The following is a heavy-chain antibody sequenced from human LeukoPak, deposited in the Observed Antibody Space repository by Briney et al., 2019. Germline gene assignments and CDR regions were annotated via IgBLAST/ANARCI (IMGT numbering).Heavy chain of an antibody. Sequence: PGGSPRLSCAASGFTFSSYAVSWVRQAPGKGLEWVSAISGSGGSTYYADSVKGRFTISRDNSKNTLYLQMNSLRAEDTAVYYCAKALEVTAIFDYWGQGTLVTVSS. V-gene: IGHV3-23*01. CDR3: AKALEVTAIFDY. CDR1: GFTFSSYA. D-gene: IGHD2-21*02. CDR2: ISGSGGST. J-gene: IGHJ4*02.